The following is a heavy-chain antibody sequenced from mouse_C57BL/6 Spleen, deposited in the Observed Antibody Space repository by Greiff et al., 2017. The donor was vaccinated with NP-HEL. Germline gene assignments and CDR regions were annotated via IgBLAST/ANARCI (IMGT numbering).Heavy chain of an antibody. CDR3: ARSIYYYGSSHYFDY. V-gene: IGHV1-69*01. CDR1: GYTFTSYW. Sequence: QVQLQQPGAELVMPGASVKLSCKASGYTFTSYWMHWVKQRPGQGLEWIGEIDPSGSYTNYNQKFKGKSTLTVDKSSSTAYMQLSSLTSEDSAVYYCARSIYYYGSSHYFDYWGQGTTLTVSS. J-gene: IGHJ2*01. CDR2: IDPSGSYT. D-gene: IGHD1-1*01.